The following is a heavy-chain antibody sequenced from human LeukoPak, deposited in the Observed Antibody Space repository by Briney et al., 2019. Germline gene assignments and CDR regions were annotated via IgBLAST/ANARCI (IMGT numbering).Heavy chain of an antibody. CDR1: GGSLRSYY. Sequence: PSETLSLTCTVSGGSLRSYYWNWIRQPPGKGLEWIGYIYYSGSTNYNPSLKTRVTISVDTSKNQFSLKLSSVTAADTAVYSCARGGISWYYFDYWGQGTPVTVSS. CDR3: ARGGISWYYFDY. J-gene: IGHJ4*02. CDR2: IYYSGST. V-gene: IGHV4-59*01. D-gene: IGHD6-13*01.